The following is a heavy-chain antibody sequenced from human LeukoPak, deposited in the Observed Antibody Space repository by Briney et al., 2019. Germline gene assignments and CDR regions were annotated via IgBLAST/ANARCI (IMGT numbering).Heavy chain of an antibody. V-gene: IGHV3-7*02. CDR2: INHDGGDK. J-gene: IGHJ4*02. CDR3: AITGGPTVTAFDL. D-gene: IGHD4-11*01. Sequence: PGGSLRLSCVASGFIFRNYWMSWVRQAPGKVLEWVANINHDGGDKNYVDSVKGRFTISRDNAKSSLYLQMNSLRVEDTAVYYCAITGGPTVTAFDLWGQGILVTVSS. CDR1: GFIFRNYW.